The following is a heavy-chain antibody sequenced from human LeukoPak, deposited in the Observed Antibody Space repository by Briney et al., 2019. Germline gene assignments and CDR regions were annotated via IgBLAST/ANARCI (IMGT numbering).Heavy chain of an antibody. Sequence: ASVKVSCKVSGYTLTELSMHRVRQAPGKGLEWMGGLDPEDGETIYAQKFQGRVTMTEDTSTDTAYMELSSLRSEDTAVYYCATELHCSSTSCYPHYYYYGMDVWGQGTTVTVSS. CDR3: ATELHCSSTSCYPHYYYYGMDV. V-gene: IGHV1-24*01. CDR2: LDPEDGET. CDR1: GYTLTELS. D-gene: IGHD2-2*01. J-gene: IGHJ6*02.